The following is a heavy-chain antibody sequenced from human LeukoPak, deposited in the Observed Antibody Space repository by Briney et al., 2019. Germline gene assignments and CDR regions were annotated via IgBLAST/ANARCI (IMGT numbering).Heavy chain of an antibody. Sequence: SETLSPTCTVSGGSISSGGYYWSWIRQHPGKGLEWIGYIYYSGSTYYNPSLKSRVTISVDTSKNQFSLKLSPVTAADTAVYYCAKDRERWLQFQADAFDIWGQGTMVTVSS. CDR2: IYYSGST. CDR3: AKDRERWLQFQADAFDI. CDR1: GGSISSGGYY. J-gene: IGHJ3*02. V-gene: IGHV4-31*03. D-gene: IGHD5-24*01.